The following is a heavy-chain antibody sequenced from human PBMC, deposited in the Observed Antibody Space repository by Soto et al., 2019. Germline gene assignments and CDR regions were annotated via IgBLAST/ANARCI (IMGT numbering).Heavy chain of an antibody. J-gene: IGHJ4*02. D-gene: IGHD2-2*01. CDR2: IKQDGSDK. CDR3: ARDRCSSSSCFFDY. V-gene: IGHV3-7*03. CDR1: GFTFNTYG. Sequence: XGSLRLSCAASGFTFNTYGMGWVRQAPGKGLEWVANIKQDGSDKYYVDSVKGRFTISRDNTKNSLYLQMNSLRADDTAVYYCARDRCSSSSCFFDYWGQGTPVTVSS.